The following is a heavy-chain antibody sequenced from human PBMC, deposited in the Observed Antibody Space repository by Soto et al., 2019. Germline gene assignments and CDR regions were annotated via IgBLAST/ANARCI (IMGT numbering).Heavy chain of an antibody. CDR3: AKGDKKTYYYDSSGYYVSGPFDY. CDR1: GFTFSSYA. CDR2: ISGSGGST. J-gene: IGHJ4*02. Sequence: GGSLRLSCAASGFTFSSYAMSWVRQAPGKGLEWVSAISGSGGSTYYADSVKGRFTISRDNSKNTLYLQMNSLRAEDTAVYYGAKGDKKTYYYDSSGYYVSGPFDYWGQGTLVTVSS. D-gene: IGHD3-22*01. V-gene: IGHV3-23*01.